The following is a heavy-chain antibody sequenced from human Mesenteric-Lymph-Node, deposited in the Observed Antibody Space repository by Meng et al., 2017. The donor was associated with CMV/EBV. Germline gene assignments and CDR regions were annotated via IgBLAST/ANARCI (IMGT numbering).Heavy chain of an antibody. D-gene: IGHD2-21*01. CDR2: INPDSGGT. Sequence: ASVKVSCKASGYSFNVYYMNWARQAPGQGLEWMGWINPDSGGTKYAQKFQGRLTMTRDTSIGTAYMEVGSLRSDDTAVYYCALLGDQDYWGQGTLVTVSS. V-gene: IGHV1-2*02. J-gene: IGHJ4*02. CDR1: GYSFNVYY. CDR3: ALLGDQDY.